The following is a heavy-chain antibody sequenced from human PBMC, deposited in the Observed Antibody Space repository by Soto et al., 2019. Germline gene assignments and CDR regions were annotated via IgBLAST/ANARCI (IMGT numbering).Heavy chain of an antibody. CDR3: ATLSIAAAGTKGYYYYCAMDV. D-gene: IGHD6-13*01. Sequence: SVKVSCKASGGTFSSYTISWVRQAPGQGLEWMGRIIPILGIANYAQKFQGRVTITADKSTSTAYMELSSLRSEDTAMSYCATLSIAAAGTKGYYYYCAMDVWGQGTTVTVSS. CDR1: GGTFSSYT. CDR2: IIPILGIA. J-gene: IGHJ6*02. V-gene: IGHV1-69*02.